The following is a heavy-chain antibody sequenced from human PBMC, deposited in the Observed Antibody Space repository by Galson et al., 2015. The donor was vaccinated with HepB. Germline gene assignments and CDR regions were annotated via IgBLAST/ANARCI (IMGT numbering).Heavy chain of an antibody. CDR2: INAGNGNT. Sequence: SVKVSCKASGYTFTSYAMHWVRQAPGQRLEWMGWINAGNGNTKYSQKFQGRVTITRDTSASTAYMELSSLRSEDTAVYYCARDNPYDSSGYYYVGAFDIWGQGTMVTV. CDR1: GYTFTSYA. D-gene: IGHD3-22*01. CDR3: ARDNPYDSSGYYYVGAFDI. J-gene: IGHJ3*02. V-gene: IGHV1-3*01.